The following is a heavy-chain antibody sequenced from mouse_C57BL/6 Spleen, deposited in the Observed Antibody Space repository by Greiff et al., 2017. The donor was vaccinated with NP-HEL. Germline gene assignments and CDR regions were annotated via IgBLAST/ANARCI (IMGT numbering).Heavy chain of an antibody. CDR2: IYPRSGNT. D-gene: IGHD2-4*01. Sequence: VKLMESGAELARPGASVKLSCKASGYTFTSYGISWVKQRTGQGLEWIGEIYPRSGNTYYNEKFKGKATLTADKSSSTAYMELRSLTSEDSAVYFYARRGLRQMDYWGQGTSVTVSS. V-gene: IGHV1-81*01. CDR3: ARRGLRQMDY. CDR1: GYTFTSYG. J-gene: IGHJ4*01.